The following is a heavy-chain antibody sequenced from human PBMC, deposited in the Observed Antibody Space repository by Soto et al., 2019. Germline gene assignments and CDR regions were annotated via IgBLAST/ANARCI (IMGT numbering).Heavy chain of an antibody. CDR3: ARASSSWYRLYGMDV. D-gene: IGHD6-13*01. Sequence: GASVKVSCKASGYTFTSYGISWVRQAPGQGLEWMGWISAYNGNTNYAQKLQGRVTMTTDTSTSTAYMELRSLRSDDTAVYYCARASSSWYRLYGMDVWGQGTTVTVSS. V-gene: IGHV1-18*01. CDR2: ISAYNGNT. J-gene: IGHJ6*02. CDR1: GYTFTSYG.